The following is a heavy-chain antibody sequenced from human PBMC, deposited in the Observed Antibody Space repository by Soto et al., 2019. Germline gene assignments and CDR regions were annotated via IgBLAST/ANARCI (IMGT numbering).Heavy chain of an antibody. J-gene: IGHJ4*02. V-gene: IGHV4-39*01. D-gene: IGHD3-16*01. Sequence: QLQLQESGPGLVKPSETLSLTCAVSGASISRTGFHWGWICQPPGQGLEWIGSIYEAGTTFYNSSFKSRVSKSAYPSKNDFSLGLSTVTAAAAAVYYCARRGWGHTFDYRGQGTLVTVSS. CDR1: GASISRTGFH. CDR2: IYEAGTT. CDR3: ARRGWGHTFDY.